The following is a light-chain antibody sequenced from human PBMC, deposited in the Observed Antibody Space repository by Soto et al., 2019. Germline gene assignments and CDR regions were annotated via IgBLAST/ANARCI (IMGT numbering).Light chain of an antibody. CDR1: SSNIGSNY. CDR3: AAWDDSLRGYV. CDR2: SNN. V-gene: IGLV1-47*02. J-gene: IGLJ1*01. Sequence: QSVMTQPPSASGTPGQRVTISCSGSSSNIGSNYVYWYQQLPGTAPKLLIYSNNQRPSGVPERFSGSKSGTSASLAIRGLRSDDEADYYCAAWDDSLRGYVFATGTQLTVL.